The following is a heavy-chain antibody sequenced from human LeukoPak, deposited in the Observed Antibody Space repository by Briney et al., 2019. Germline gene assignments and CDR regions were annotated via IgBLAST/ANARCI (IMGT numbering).Heavy chain of an antibody. Sequence: PSETLSLTCAVYGGSFSGYYWSWIRQPPGKGLEWIGYIYYSGSTNYNPSLKSRVTISVDTPKNQFSLKLSSVTAADTAVYYCARGRLNSSGWRFDYWGQGTLVTVSS. CDR2: IYYSGST. CDR1: GGSFSGYY. CDR3: ARGRLNSSGWRFDY. V-gene: IGHV4-59*01. D-gene: IGHD6-19*01. J-gene: IGHJ4*02.